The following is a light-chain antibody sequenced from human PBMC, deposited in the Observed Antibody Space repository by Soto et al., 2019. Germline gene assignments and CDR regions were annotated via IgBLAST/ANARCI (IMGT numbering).Light chain of an antibody. CDR2: NNL. CDR3: QSFDSSLRVYV. CDR1: SSNFGAGYE. J-gene: IGLJ1*01. Sequence: QSVLTQPPSVSGAPGQRVTISCTGSSSNFGAGYEVHWYKQLPGAAPTLVIFNNLNRPSGVPERFSGSKSGTSASLFISGLQAEDEADYYCQSFDSSLRVYVFGSGTKVTVL. V-gene: IGLV1-40*01.